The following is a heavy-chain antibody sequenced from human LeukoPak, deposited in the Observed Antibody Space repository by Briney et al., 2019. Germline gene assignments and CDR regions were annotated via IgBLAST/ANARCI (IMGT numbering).Heavy chain of an antibody. Sequence: SETLSLTCTVSGGSISSYYWSWIRQPPGKGLEWIGYIYYSGSTNYNPSLKSRVTISVDTSKNQFSLKLSSVTAADTAVYYCARGLYSSSWYYFDYWGQGTLVTVSS. J-gene: IGHJ4*02. CDR1: GGSISSYY. D-gene: IGHD6-13*01. CDR3: ARGLYSSSWYYFDY. CDR2: IYYSGST. V-gene: IGHV4-59*08.